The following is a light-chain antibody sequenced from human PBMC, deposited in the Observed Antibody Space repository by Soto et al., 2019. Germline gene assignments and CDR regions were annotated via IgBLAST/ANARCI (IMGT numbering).Light chain of an antibody. CDR3: SSYTTSYFYV. Sequence: QSALTQPASVSASPGQSISISCTGASNDIGAFDYVSWYQQHPGKAPKLIIFEVFNRPSGVSTRFSGSKSGSTASLTISGLQAEDEADYFCSSYTTSYFYVFGPGTKVTVL. CDR1: SNDIGAFDY. CDR2: EVF. V-gene: IGLV2-14*01. J-gene: IGLJ1*01.